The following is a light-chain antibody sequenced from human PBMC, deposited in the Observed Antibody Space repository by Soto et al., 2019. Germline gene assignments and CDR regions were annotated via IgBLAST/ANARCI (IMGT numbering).Light chain of an antibody. Sequence: EIVLTQSPATLSLSPGERATLSCRARQSVSSYLAWYQQKPGQAPRLLIYDASNRATGIPARFSGSGSGTDFTLTISSLEPEDFAVYYCQQRSNWPPGLTFGGGTKVDIK. CDR1: QSVSSY. CDR2: DAS. V-gene: IGKV3-11*01. CDR3: QQRSNWPPGLT. J-gene: IGKJ4*01.